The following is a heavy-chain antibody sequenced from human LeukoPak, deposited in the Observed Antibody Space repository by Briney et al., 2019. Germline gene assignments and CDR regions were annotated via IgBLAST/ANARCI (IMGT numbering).Heavy chain of an antibody. V-gene: IGHV4/OR15-8*01. J-gene: IGHJ6*02. Sequence: PSGTLSLTCGVSVGSINSGNWWTWVRPSPGKGLEWIGEIHHNGTRNYNPSLKSRVTISADTFKNYFSLIVTSLAAADTAVYYCAAAPILRGEGGEHYKYGMDVWGQGTTVIVSS. CDR2: IHHNGTR. CDR1: VGSINSGNW. D-gene: IGHD2-2*02. CDR3: AAAPILRGEGGEHYKYGMDV.